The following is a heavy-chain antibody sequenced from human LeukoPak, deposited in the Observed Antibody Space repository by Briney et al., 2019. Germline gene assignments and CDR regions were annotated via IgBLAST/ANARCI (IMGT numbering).Heavy chain of an antibody. CDR2: IKSKTDGGTT. D-gene: IGHD3-3*01. Sequence: PGGSLRLSCAASGFTFSNAWMSWVRQAPGKGLEWVGRIKSKTDGGTTDYAAPVKGRFTISRDDSKNTLYLQMNSLKTEDTAVYYCTTGYDFWSGYWSDTIDYWGQGTLVTVSS. V-gene: IGHV3-15*01. J-gene: IGHJ4*02. CDR1: GFTFSNAW. CDR3: TTGYDFWSGYWSDTIDY.